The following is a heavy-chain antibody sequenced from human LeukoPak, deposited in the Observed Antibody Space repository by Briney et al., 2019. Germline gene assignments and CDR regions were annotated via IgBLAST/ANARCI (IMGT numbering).Heavy chain of an antibody. CDR1: GGSISSYY. CDR2: IYYSGST. J-gene: IGHJ4*02. Sequence: SETLSLTCTVSGGSISSYYWSWIRQPPGKGLEWIGYIYYSGSTNYNPSLKSRVTISVDTSKNQFSLKLSSVTAADTAVYYCAGNVVAATGNYFDYWGQGTLVTVSS. CDR3: AGNVVAATGNYFDY. D-gene: IGHD2-15*01. V-gene: IGHV4-59*01.